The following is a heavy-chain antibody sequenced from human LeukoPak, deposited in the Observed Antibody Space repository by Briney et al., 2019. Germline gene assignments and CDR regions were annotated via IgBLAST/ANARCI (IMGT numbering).Heavy chain of an antibody. CDR3: ASSRSYFDY. J-gene: IGHJ4*02. D-gene: IGHD6-13*01. Sequence: GGSLRLSCAASGFTFGSYAMHWVRQAPGRGVEWVAVISYDGSNKYYADSVKGRFTISRDNSKNTLYLQMNSLRAEDTAVYYCASSRSYFDYWGQGTLVTVSS. CDR2: ISYDGSNK. CDR1: GFTFGSYA. V-gene: IGHV3-30-3*01.